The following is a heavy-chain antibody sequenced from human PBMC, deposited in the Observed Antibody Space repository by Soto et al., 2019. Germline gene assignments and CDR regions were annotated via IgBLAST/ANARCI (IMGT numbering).Heavy chain of an antibody. CDR3: ATHAHYSGEDRTFGVTSGPGDY. V-gene: IGHV5-10-1*01. D-gene: IGHD5-12*01. J-gene: IGHJ4*02. CDR2: IDPSDSYT. CDR1: GYSFTSYW. Sequence: PGESLKISCKGSGYSFTSYWISWVRQMPGKGLEWMGRIDPSDSYTNYSPSFQGHVTISADKSISTAYLQWSSLKASDTAMYYCATHAHYSGEDRTFGVTSGPGDYWGQGTLVTVSS.